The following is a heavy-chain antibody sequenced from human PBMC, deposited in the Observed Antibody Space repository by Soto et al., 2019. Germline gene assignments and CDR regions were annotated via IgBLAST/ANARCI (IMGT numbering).Heavy chain of an antibody. V-gene: IGHV3-15*01. CDR3: TTVATGRPDYYYGMDV. J-gene: IGHJ6*02. CDR1: GFTFSNAW. D-gene: IGHD1-1*01. Sequence: GGSLRLSCAASGFTFSNAWMSWVRQAPGKGLEWVGRIKSKTDGGTTDYAAPVKGRFTISRDDSKNTLYLQMNSLKTEDTAVYYCTTVATGRPDYYYGMDVWGQGTTVTVSS. CDR2: IKSKTDGGTT.